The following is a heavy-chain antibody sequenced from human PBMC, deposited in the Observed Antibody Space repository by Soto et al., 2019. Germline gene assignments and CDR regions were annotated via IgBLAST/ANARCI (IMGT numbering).Heavy chain of an antibody. Sequence: GESLKISCAASGFTFSSYAMSWVRQAPGKGLEWVSAISGSGGSTYYADSVKGRFTISRDNSKNTLYLQMNSLRAEDTAVYYCAKDSDGYNLDYWGQGTLVTVSS. J-gene: IGHJ4*02. D-gene: IGHD5-12*01. CDR1: GFTFSSYA. V-gene: IGHV3-23*01. CDR3: AKDSDGYNLDY. CDR2: ISGSGGST.